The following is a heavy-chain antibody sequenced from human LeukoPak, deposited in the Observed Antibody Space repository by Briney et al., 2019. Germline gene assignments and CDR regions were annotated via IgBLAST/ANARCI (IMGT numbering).Heavy chain of an antibody. V-gene: IGHV1-69*08. J-gene: IGHJ4*02. D-gene: IGHD2-15*01. Sequence: SVKVSCKASGDTFIPYTFSWVRQAPGQGLEWIGRIIPSLDEANYAHKFQGRVTLSVDRDTATTYMEVTSLRSEDTAIYYCARDHCSPGTCLGGHWGQGTLVTVSS. CDR2: IIPSLDEA. CDR1: GDTFIPYT. CDR3: ARDHCSPGTCLGGH.